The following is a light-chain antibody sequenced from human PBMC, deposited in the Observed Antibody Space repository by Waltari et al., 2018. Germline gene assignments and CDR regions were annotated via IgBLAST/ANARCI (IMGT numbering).Light chain of an antibody. CDR3: QVWDSSSDHWV. CDR2: YDS. Sequence: SYVLPQPSSVSVAPGKTARITCGGSNIGSRTVTWHQQKPGQAPVLVFYYDSDRPSGIPERFSGSNSGNTATLTISRVEVGDEADYYSQVWDSSSDHWVFGGGTKLTVL. V-gene: IGLV3-21*04. CDR1: NIGSRT. J-gene: IGLJ3*02.